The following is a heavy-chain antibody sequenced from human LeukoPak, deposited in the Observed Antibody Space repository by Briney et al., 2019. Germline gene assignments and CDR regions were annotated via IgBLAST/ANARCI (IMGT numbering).Heavy chain of an antibody. CDR3: ARDSNYLGYYFDY. D-gene: IGHD4-11*01. CDR2: INHSGST. CDR1: GGSFSGYY. Sequence: SETLSLTCAAYGGSFSGYYWSWIRQPPGKGLEWIGEINHSGSTNYNPSLKSRVTISVDTSKNQFSLKLSSVTAADTAVYYCARDSNYLGYYFDYWGQGTLVTVSS. J-gene: IGHJ4*02. V-gene: IGHV4-34*01.